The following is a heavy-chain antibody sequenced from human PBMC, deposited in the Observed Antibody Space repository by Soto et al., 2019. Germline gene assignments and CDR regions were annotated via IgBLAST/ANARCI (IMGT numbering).Heavy chain of an antibody. J-gene: IGHJ4*02. D-gene: IGHD4-17*01. CDR2: ISAYNGNT. V-gene: IGHV1-18*01. CDR3: GRERGYGDYDSGY. CDR1: GYTFTSYG. Sequence: QVQLVQSGAEVKKPGASVKVSCKASGYTFTSYGISWVRQAPGQGLEWMGWISAYNGNTNYAQKLQGSVTRTRDRCTSTAYMELRSLSSDDTAVYYWGRERGYGDYDSGYWGQGTLVTVSS.